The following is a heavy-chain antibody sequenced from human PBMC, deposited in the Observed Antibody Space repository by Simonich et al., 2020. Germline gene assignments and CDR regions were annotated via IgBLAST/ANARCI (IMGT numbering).Heavy chain of an antibody. CDR2: IKQDGSEK. D-gene: IGHD7-27*01. V-gene: IGHV3-7*01. CDR1: GFTFSSYW. Sequence: EVQLVESGGGLVQPGGSLRLSCAASGFTFSSYWMSWVRQAPGKGLEWVANIKQDGSEKYYVDSVKGRFTIDRDNAKNSRYLQMNSLRAEDTAVYYCARDGLGTAYYYYMDVWGKGTTVTVSS. J-gene: IGHJ6*03. CDR3: ARDGLGTAYYYYMDV.